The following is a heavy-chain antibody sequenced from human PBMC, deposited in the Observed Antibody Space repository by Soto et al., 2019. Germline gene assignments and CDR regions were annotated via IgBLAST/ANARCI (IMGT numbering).Heavy chain of an antibody. Sequence: SETLSLTCAVYGGSFSGDHWSWIRQPPGKGLEWIGEINHTGRTSYNPSLKSRVTISVDTSKRQISLKLNFVTGADTAVYYCARRYCSTTSCLAGFDPWGRGTLVTVSS. CDR2: INHTGRT. CDR3: ARRYCSTTSCLAGFDP. V-gene: IGHV4-34*01. D-gene: IGHD2-2*01. J-gene: IGHJ5*02. CDR1: GGSFSGDH.